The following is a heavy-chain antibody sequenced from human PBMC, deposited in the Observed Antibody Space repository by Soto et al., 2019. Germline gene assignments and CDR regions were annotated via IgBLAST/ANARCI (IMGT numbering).Heavy chain of an antibody. Sequence: GGSLRLSCAGSGFTIGDSYMSWIRQAPGKGLEWLSYISPGSRYPAYADSVKGRFTISRDNAKRSLYLQMMSLTAEDTAIYYCVRGGGGGLFDPWGQGTMVTVSS. V-gene: IGHV3-11*06. CDR1: GFTIGDSY. J-gene: IGHJ5*02. D-gene: IGHD2-15*01. CDR3: VRGGGGGLFDP. CDR2: ISPGSRYP.